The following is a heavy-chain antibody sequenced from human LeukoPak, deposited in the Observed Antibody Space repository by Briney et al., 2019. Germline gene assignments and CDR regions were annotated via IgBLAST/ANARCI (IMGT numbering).Heavy chain of an antibody. CDR2: ISYDGSNK. D-gene: IGHD5-24*01. CDR1: RFTFSSYT. J-gene: IGHJ4*02. Sequence: GGSLRLSCAASRFTFSSYTMHWVRQAPGKGLEWVAVISYDGSNKYYADSVKGRFTISRDNSKNTLYLQMSSLRAEDTAVYYCARGMATTETFDYWGQGTLVTVSS. CDR3: ARGMATTETFDY. V-gene: IGHV3-30-3*01.